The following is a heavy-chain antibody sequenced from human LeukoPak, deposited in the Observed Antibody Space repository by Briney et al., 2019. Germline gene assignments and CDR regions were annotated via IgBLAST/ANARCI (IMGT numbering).Heavy chain of an antibody. CDR3: LTGYN. CDR2: IKPDGSKK. J-gene: IGHJ1*01. V-gene: IGHV3-7*01. CDR1: GFTFSDYW. D-gene: IGHD3-9*01. Sequence: PGGSLRLSCAVSGFTFSDYWKNWVRQAPGKGLEWVAKIKPDGSKKDYVDSVKGRFSISRDNAKNSLYLQMNSLRVDDTAMYYCLTGYNWGQGTLVTVSS.